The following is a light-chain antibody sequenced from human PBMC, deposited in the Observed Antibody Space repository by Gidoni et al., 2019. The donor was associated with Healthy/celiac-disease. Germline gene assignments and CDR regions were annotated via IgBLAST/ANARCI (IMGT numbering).Light chain of an antibody. CDR3: SSYTSSSTLYG. CDR1: SSDVGGYNY. V-gene: IGLV2-14*03. J-gene: IGLJ1*01. Sequence: QSALPQPASVSGSPGQSITISCTGTSSDVGGYNYVSWYQQHPGKAPKLMIYDVSNRPSGVSNRFAGSKSGNTASLTISGLQAEDEADYYGSSYTSSSTLYGFGTGTKVTVL. CDR2: DVS.